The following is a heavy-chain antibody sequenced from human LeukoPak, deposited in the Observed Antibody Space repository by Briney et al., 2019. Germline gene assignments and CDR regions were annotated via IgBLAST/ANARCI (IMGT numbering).Heavy chain of an antibody. V-gene: IGHV5-51*01. D-gene: IGHD3-9*01. CDR3: ARLGYDILTGYSYGMDV. CDR2: IYPGDSDT. J-gene: IGHJ6*02. CDR1: GYSFTSYW. Sequence: GESLQISCQGSGYSFTSYWIGWVRRLPGKGREWMGIIYPGDSDTRYSPSFQGKVTISADKSISTAYLQWSSLKASDTAMYYCARLGYDILTGYSYGMDVWGQGTTVTVSS.